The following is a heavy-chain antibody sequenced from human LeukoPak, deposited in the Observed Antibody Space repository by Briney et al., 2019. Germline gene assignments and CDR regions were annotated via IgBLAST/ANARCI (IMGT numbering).Heavy chain of an antibody. CDR2: IYSGGST. D-gene: IGHD3-3*01. CDR1: GFTVSSNY. CDR3: AKADFWSGYYGDY. J-gene: IGHJ4*02. V-gene: IGHV3-66*02. Sequence: GGSLRLSCAASGFTVSSNYMSWVRQAPGKGLEWVSVIYSGGSTYYADSVKGRFTISRDNSKNTLYLQMNSLRAEDTAVYYCAKADFWSGYYGDYWGQGTLVTVSS.